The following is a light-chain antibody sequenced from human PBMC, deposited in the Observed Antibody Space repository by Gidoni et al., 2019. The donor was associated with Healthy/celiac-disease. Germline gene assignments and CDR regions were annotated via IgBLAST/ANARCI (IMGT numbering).Light chain of an antibody. J-gene: IGLJ2*01. CDR3: AAWDDSLNGPHVV. V-gene: IGLV1-44*01. CDR2: SNK. Sequence: PIPCSGSSSNIGSTTVNWYQQLPGTAPKLLIYSNKQRPSGVPDRFSGSKSGTSASLAISGLQSEDEADYYCAAWDDSLNGPHVVFGGGTKLTVL. CDR1: SSNIGSTT.